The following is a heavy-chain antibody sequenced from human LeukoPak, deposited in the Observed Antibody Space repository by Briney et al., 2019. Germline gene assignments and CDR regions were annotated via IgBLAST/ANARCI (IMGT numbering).Heavy chain of an antibody. J-gene: IGHJ4*02. CDR2: IYYSGGT. V-gene: IGHV4-39*01. Sequence: KASETLSLTCTVSGGSISSSTYYWGWIRQPPGKGLEWVGSIYYSGGTYYNPSLRSRVTISVYTSKNQFSLKLSSVSAADTAVYYCARHRPEYSGDNFDYCGQGTLVTVSS. CDR3: ARHRPEYSGDNFDY. D-gene: IGHD1-26*01. CDR1: GGSISSSTYY.